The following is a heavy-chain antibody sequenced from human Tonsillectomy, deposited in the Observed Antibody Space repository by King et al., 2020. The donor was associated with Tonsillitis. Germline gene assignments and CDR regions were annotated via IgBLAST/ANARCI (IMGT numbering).Heavy chain of an antibody. CDR2: INPKSGGT. CDR1: GYTFSDYY. D-gene: IGHD6-13*01. CDR3: ARARRIAAAGDFDY. J-gene: IGHJ4*02. V-gene: IGHV1-2*02. Sequence: QLVQSGAEVKEPGASVKVSCEASGYTFSDYYVHWVRQAPGPGLEYMGWINPKSGGTTYTQNFQGRVTMTRDTSITTAYMELSRLRSDDTAVYYCARARRIAAAGDFDYWGQGSLVTVSS.